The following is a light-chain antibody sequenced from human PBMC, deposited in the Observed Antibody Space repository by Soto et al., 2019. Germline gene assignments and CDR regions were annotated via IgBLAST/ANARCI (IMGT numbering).Light chain of an antibody. V-gene: IGKV3-15*01. CDR1: NSVTTN. CDR3: QQYHYWPT. J-gene: IGKJ4*01. CDR2: GAS. Sequence: ETVMTQSPDTLCVSPGERATLSCRASNSVTTNLAWYQQKFGQAPRLLIYGASTRATGVPARFSGSGSGTEFTLTISSLQSEDFGVYYCQQYHYWPTFGGGTKVEIK.